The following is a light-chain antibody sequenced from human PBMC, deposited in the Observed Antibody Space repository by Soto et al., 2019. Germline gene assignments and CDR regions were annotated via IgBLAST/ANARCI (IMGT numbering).Light chain of an antibody. CDR1: SSNIGAGYE. Sequence: QSVLTQPPSVSEAPGQRVTISCTGSSSNIGAGYEAHWYQQVPEPAPKLLIYENNNRPSGVPDRFSGSKSGTSASLAITGLQAEDEAEYYCQSYDSSLSGYVFGTGTKLTVL. CDR2: ENN. J-gene: IGLJ1*01. V-gene: IGLV1-40*01. CDR3: QSYDSSLSGYV.